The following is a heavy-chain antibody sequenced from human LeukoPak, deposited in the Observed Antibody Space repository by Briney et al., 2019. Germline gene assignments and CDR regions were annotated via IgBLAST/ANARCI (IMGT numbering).Heavy chain of an antibody. CDR2: IWYDGSNK. V-gene: IGHV3-33*01. CDR1: GFTFSSYG. CDR3: ARDGGGVRYFDWENAPNYFDY. Sequence: GGSLRLSCAASGFTFSSYGMHWVRQAPGKGLEWVAVIWYDGSNKYYADSVKGRFTISRDNSKNTLYLQMNSLRAEDTAVCYCARDGGGVRYFDWENAPNYFDYWGQGTLVTVSS. D-gene: IGHD3-9*01. J-gene: IGHJ4*02.